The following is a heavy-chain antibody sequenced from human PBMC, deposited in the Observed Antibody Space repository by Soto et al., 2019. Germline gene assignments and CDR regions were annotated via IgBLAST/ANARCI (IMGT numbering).Heavy chain of an antibody. Sequence: PSETLSLTCAVYGGSFSGYYWSWIRQPPGKGLEWIGEINHSGSTNYNPSLKSRVTISVDTSKNQFSLKLSSVTAADTAVYYCARGRVQYDILTGYFSSWGQGTLVTVSS. J-gene: IGHJ5*02. CDR3: ARGRVQYDILTGYFSS. D-gene: IGHD3-9*01. CDR2: INHSGST. V-gene: IGHV4-34*01. CDR1: GGSFSGYY.